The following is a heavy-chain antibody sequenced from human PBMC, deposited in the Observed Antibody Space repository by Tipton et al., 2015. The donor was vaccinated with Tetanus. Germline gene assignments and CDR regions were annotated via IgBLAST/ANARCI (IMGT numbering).Heavy chain of an antibody. J-gene: IGHJ4*02. CDR1: GYTFTNAW. Sequence: QLVQSGAEVKKPGESLKISCQASGYTFTNAWLGWVRQMPGKGLEWMGVLSPGDSSTIYSPSFQGLVTISVDKSINTTYLRWTSLKASDSAMYYCARQKGYWGQGALVTFTS. CDR3: ARQKGY. CDR2: LSPGDSST. V-gene: IGHV5-51*01.